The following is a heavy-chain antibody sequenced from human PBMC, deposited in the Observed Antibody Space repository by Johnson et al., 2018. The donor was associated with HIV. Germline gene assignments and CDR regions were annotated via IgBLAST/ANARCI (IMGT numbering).Heavy chain of an antibody. V-gene: IGHV3-30*03. CDR1: GFTFRNYG. J-gene: IGHJ3*02. Sequence: HVQLVESGGGVVQPGRSLRLSCVASGFTFRNYGMHWVRQAPGKGLEWVAVISYDGSVKYYADAVKGRFTISRDNSKNTLYLQMNSLRAEDMAVYYCAREGRGRIDAFDIWGQGTMVTISS. CDR2: ISYDGSVK. D-gene: IGHD3-16*01. CDR3: AREGRGRIDAFDI.